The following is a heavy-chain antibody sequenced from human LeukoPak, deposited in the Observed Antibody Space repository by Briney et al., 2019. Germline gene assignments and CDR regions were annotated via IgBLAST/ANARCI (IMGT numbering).Heavy chain of an antibody. CDR2: INPDGSEK. CDR1: GFTFSSYS. V-gene: IGHV3-7*03. J-gene: IGHJ4*02. CDR3: ARDRAYSAFDY. D-gene: IGHD1-26*01. Sequence: GGSLRLSCAASGFTFSSYSMNWVRQAPGRGLERVAIINPDGSEKYYLESLKGRITISRDNAENSVHLQMNSLKAEDTAIYYCARDRAYSAFDYWGQGTPVTVSS.